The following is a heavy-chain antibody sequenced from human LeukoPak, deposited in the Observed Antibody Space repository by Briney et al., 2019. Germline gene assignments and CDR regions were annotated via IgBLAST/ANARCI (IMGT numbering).Heavy chain of an antibody. CDR2: IWHDGSNK. Sequence: GGSLRLSCAASGFTFSSYGMHWVRQAPGKGLEWVAVIWHDGSNKYYADSVKGRFTISRDNSKNTLYLQMNSLRADDTAVYYCARAGYYYDSSGYYRGTYYFDYWGQGTLVTVSS. CDR3: ARAGYYYDSSGYYRGTYYFDY. J-gene: IGHJ4*02. V-gene: IGHV3-33*01. CDR1: GFTFSSYG. D-gene: IGHD3-22*01.